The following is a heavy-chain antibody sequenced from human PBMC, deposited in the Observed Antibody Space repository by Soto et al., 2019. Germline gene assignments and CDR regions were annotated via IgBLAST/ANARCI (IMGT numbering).Heavy chain of an antibody. V-gene: IGHV1-69*02. Sequence: ASGKVFWEASGGTLSRSTISWGRQAPGQGLEWMGRIIPILGIANYAQKFQGRVTITADKSTSTAYMELSSLRSEDTAVYYCVIAGPSSSQNHFDYWGQGTLVTVSS. CDR1: GGTLSRST. D-gene: IGHD6-13*01. CDR3: VIAGPSSSQNHFDY. J-gene: IGHJ4*02. CDR2: IIPILGIA.